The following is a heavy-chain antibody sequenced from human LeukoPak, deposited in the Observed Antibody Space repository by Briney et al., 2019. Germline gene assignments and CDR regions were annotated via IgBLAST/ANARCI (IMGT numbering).Heavy chain of an antibody. Sequence: ASVTVSCKASGYTFTGYYLHWVRQAPGQGLEWMGWIYPNSGGTNYAQKFQGRVTMTRDTSISTAYMELSRLTSDDTAVYYCARYFSGTSFHFDYWGQGTLVTVSS. CDR1: GYTFTGYY. J-gene: IGHJ4*02. V-gene: IGHV1-2*02. CDR3: ARYFSGTSFHFDY. D-gene: IGHD2-2*01. CDR2: IYPNSGGT.